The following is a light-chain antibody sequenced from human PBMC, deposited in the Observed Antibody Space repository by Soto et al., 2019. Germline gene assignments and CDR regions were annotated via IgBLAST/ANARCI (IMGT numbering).Light chain of an antibody. CDR3: TSYAGSNNFFYV. CDR2: EVS. Sequence: QSALTQPPSASGSPGQSVTISCTGTSSDVVGYNYVSWYQQHPGKAPKLMIYEVSKRPSGVPDRFSGSKSGNTASLTVSGLQAEDEADYYCTSYAGSNNFFYVFGTGTKVIVL. V-gene: IGLV2-8*01. CDR1: SSDVVGYNY. J-gene: IGLJ1*01.